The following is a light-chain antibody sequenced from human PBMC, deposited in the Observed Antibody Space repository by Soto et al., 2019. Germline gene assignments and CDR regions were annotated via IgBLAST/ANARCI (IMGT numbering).Light chain of an antibody. V-gene: IGKV1-5*01. CDR1: QGISHF. CDR3: QQYTSYSRA. CDR2: DAS. J-gene: IGKJ1*01. Sequence: DIQMTQSPSALSASVGDRVTITFRASQGISHFLAWYQQKPGKVPKLLIYDASNLGSGVPSRFSGSGSGTDFTLTISGLQPDDFTTYYCQQYTSYSRAFGQGTKVDIK.